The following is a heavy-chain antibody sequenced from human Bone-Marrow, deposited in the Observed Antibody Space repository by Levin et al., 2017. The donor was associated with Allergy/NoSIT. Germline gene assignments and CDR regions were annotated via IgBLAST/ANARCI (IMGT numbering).Heavy chain of an antibody. CDR2: IIPIFGTA. D-gene: IGHD1-26*01. CDR3: ARDYSGTYSGYFDY. CDR1: GGTFSSYA. Sequence: ASVKVSCKASGGTFSSYAINWVRQAPGQGLEWMGGIIPIFGTANYAQKFQGRVTITADESTSTASMELSSLRSEDTAVYYCARDYSGTYSGYFDYWGQGTLVTVSS. V-gene: IGHV1-69*13. J-gene: IGHJ4*02.